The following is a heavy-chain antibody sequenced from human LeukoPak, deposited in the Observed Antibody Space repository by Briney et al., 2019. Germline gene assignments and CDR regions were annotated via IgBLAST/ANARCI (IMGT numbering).Heavy chain of an antibody. CDR2: IIPILGIA. CDR1: GGTFSSYT. CDR3: AREGVFSDYVWED. V-gene: IGHV1-69*04. J-gene: IGHJ4*02. D-gene: IGHD3-16*01. Sequence: ASVKVSCKASGGTFSSYTISWVRQAPGQGLEWMGRIIPILGIANYAQKFQGRVTITADKSTSTAYRELSSLRSEDTAVYYCAREGVFSDYVWEDWGQGTLVTVSS.